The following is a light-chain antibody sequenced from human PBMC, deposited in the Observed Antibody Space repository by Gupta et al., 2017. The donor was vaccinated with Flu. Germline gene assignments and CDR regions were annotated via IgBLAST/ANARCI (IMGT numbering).Light chain of an antibody. CDR1: SSNMGAGYT. J-gene: IGLJ2*01. V-gene: IGLV1-40*01. Sequence: QSVLTQPPSVSGAPGPWVTMSCTGSSSNMGAGYTVHWYQQFPGAAPKLLMYSNNYRASGVPDRFSASKSDTSASLAITGLQVEDEADYYCQSYDKSLGAVVFGGGTKLTGL. CDR2: SNN. CDR3: QSYDKSLGAVV.